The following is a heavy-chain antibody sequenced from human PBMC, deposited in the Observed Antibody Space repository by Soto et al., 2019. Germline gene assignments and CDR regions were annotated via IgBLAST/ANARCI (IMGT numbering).Heavy chain of an antibody. CDR3: AIFEGITPYITLAGGFDI. J-gene: IGHJ3*02. V-gene: IGHV3-74*01. CDR2: ISPDGSDT. CDR1: GFTFSSYW. Sequence: EVQLVESGGGLVQPGGSLRLSCAASGFTFSSYWMNWVRQAPGMGLVWVSRISPDGSDTSYADSMKGRFTTSRDNAKNTLYLQMNSLRAEDTAVYYCAIFEGITPYITLAGGFDIWGQGTILTVSS. D-gene: IGHD3-16*01.